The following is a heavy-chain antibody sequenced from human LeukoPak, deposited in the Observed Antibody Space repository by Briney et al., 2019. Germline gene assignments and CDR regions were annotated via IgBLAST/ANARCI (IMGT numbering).Heavy chain of an antibody. D-gene: IGHD3-3*01. V-gene: IGHV1-69*13. J-gene: IGHJ4*02. CDR2: IIPIFGTP. Sequence: GASVKVSCKASGGTFSTYTVSWVRQAPGQGLEWMGGIIPIFGTPNYAQKFQGRVTITADESTSTAYMELSSLRTEDTAVYYCARGFWSDFWSGYDFDYWGQGTLVTVSS. CDR3: ARGFWSDFWSGYDFDY. CDR1: GGTFSTYT.